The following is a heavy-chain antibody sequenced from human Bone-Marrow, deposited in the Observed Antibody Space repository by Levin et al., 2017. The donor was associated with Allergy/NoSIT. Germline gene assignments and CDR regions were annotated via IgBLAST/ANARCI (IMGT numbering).Heavy chain of an antibody. V-gene: IGHV4-4*02. CDR2: IYRSGST. CDR3: ARDQDGSGTNYFDS. CDR1: GGSITSNNW. Sequence: SQTLSLTCAVSGGSITSNNWWNWVRQPPGKGLEWIGEIYRSGSTNYNPSLKSRVTISVDKSNNQFSLRLSSVTAADTAVYYCARDQDGSGTNYFDSWGQGTLVSVSS. D-gene: IGHD3-10*01. J-gene: IGHJ4*02.